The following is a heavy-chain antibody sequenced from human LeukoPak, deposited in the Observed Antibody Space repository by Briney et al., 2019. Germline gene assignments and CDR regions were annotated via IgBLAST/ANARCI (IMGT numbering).Heavy chain of an antibody. CDR1: GFTFSSYG. D-gene: IGHD3-22*01. CDR2: IIGSGGGT. J-gene: IGHJ4*02. CDR3: AKDPEARYYYDSSGYYYFDY. Sequence: RGSLRLSCAPLGFTFSSYGTSWVRHAPGKGLWWVSTIIGSGGGTYYADSVKGRFTLSRDNSKNTLYLQMNSLRAEETAVYYCAKDPEARYYYDSSGYYYFDYWGRGTLVTVSS. V-gene: IGHV3-23*01.